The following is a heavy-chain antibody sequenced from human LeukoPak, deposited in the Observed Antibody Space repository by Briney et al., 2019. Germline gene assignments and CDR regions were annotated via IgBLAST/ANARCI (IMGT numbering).Heavy chain of an antibody. CDR3: ARVRGYDFWSGYYYYYYYMDV. J-gene: IGHJ6*03. CDR2: INPNSGGT. CDR1: GYAFTGYY. V-gene: IGHV1-2*02. D-gene: IGHD3-3*01. Sequence: ASVKVSRKASGYAFTGYYMHWVRQAPGQGLEWMGWINPNSGGTNYAQKFQGRVTMTRDTSISTAYMELSRLRSDDTAVYYCARVRGYDFWSGYYYYYYYMDVWGKGTTVTVSS.